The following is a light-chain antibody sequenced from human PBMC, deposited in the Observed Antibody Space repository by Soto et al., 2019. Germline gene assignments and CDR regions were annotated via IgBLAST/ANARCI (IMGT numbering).Light chain of an antibody. V-gene: IGLV2-14*01. J-gene: IGLJ2*01. CDR3: SSYTSSSTLVV. CDR2: DVS. Sequence: QSVLTQPASASGSPGQSITISCTGTSSDVGGYNYVSWNQQHPGKAPKLMIYDVSNRPSGVSNRFSGSKSGNTASLTISGLQAEDEADYYCSSYTSSSTLVVFGGGTKLTVL. CDR1: SSDVGGYNY.